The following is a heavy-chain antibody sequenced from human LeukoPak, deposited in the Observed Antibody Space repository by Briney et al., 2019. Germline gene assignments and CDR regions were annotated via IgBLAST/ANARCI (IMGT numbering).Heavy chain of an antibody. CDR2: IYYSGST. J-gene: IGHJ4*02. Sequence: PSQTLSLTCTVSGGSISSGDYYWSWIRQPPGKGLEWIGYIYYSGSTYYNPSPKSRVTISVDTSKNQFSLKLSSVTAADTAVYYCARVTGGSGSYYSPLHYYFDYWGQGTLVTVSS. CDR3: ARVTGGSGSYYSPLHYYFDY. CDR1: GGSISSGDYY. D-gene: IGHD3-10*01. V-gene: IGHV4-30-4*01.